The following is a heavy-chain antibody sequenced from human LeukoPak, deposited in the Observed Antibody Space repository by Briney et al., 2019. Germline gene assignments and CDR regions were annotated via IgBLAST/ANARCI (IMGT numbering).Heavy chain of an antibody. D-gene: IGHD6-13*01. CDR3: ARTTEAHSWRTRYYDYYMDV. Sequence: SQTLSLTCTVSGGSISSGTYYWSWIRQPAGKGPEWIGRFYTSGSTNYNPSLKSRVTISVDTSKNQFSLKLSSVTAADTAVYYCARTTEAHSWRTRYYDYYMDVWGKGTTVTVSS. V-gene: IGHV4-61*02. CDR2: FYTSGST. J-gene: IGHJ6*03. CDR1: GGSISSGTYY.